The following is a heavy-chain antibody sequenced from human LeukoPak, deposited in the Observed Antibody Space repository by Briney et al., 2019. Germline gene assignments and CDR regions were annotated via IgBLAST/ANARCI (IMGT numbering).Heavy chain of an antibody. Sequence: PSETLSLTCTVSGGSINNYFLTWVRQPAGKALEWIGRLYTSGSTTYNPSLKSRVTMSLDTSMTQFSLKLKSVTAADTAVYYCAGGGSPHIWGQGTMVTVSS. CDR2: LYTSGST. CDR3: AGGGSPHI. D-gene: IGHD1-26*01. V-gene: IGHV4-4*07. J-gene: IGHJ3*02. CDR1: GGSINNYF.